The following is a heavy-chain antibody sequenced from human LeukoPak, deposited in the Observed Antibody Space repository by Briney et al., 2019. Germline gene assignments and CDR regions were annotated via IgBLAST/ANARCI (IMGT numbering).Heavy chain of an antibody. Sequence: GGSLRLSCAASGFTFSSYAMSWVRQAPGKGLEWVSAISGSGDSTYYSDSVKGRFTISRDNSKNTLYVQMNSLRAEDTAVYYCANPLFSNSHDGSGYWGYWGQGTLVTVSS. J-gene: IGHJ4*02. CDR1: GFTFSSYA. V-gene: IGHV3-23*01. CDR2: ISGSGDST. CDR3: ANPLFSNSHDGSGYWGY. D-gene: IGHD3-22*01.